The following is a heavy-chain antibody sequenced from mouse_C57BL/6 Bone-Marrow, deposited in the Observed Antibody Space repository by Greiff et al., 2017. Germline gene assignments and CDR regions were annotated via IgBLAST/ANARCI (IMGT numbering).Heavy chain of an antibody. J-gene: IGHJ1*03. CDR3: ARPYSRNYWYFYV. D-gene: IGHD2-10*01. CDR2: IYPGSGST. Sequence: QVQLQQPGAELVKPGASVKMSCKASGYTFTSYWITWVKQRPGQGLEWIGDIYPGSGSTNYNEKFKSKATLAVDTSSSAAYMQLSSLTSEESAVYYCARPYSRNYWYFYVWGTGTTVTVSS. CDR1: GYTFTSYW. V-gene: IGHV1-55*01.